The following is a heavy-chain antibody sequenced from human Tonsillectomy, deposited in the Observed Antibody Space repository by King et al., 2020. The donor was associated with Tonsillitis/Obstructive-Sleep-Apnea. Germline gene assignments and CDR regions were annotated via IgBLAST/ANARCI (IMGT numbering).Heavy chain of an antibody. J-gene: IGHJ4*02. V-gene: IGHV3-53*01. D-gene: IGHD4-17*01. Sequence: VQLVESGGGLIQPGGSLRLSCAASGFTVSSNYMSWVRQAPGKGLEWVSVFYSGGSTYYADSVKGRFTISRDNSKNTLYLQMNSLRAEDTAVYYCALSTVTTAWFDYWGQGTLVTVSS. CDR3: ALSTVTTAWFDY. CDR2: FYSGGST. CDR1: GFTVSSNY.